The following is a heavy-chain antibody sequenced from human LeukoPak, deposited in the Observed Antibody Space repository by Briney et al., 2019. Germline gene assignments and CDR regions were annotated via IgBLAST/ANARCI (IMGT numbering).Heavy chain of an antibody. CDR1: GGSISSGGYS. Sequence: SQTLSLTCAVSGGSISSGGYSWSWTRQPPGKGLEWIGYIYHRGSTYYNPSLKSRVTISVDRSKNQFSLKLSSVTAADTAVYYCARGGIAGSGYDAFDIWGQGTMVTVSS. J-gene: IGHJ3*02. CDR2: IYHRGST. D-gene: IGHD6-25*01. V-gene: IGHV4-30-2*01. CDR3: ARGGIAGSGYDAFDI.